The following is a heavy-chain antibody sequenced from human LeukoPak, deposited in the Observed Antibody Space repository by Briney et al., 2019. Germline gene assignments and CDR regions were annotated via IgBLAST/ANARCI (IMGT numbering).Heavy chain of an antibody. CDR2: ISSSSTNL. D-gene: IGHD6-19*01. CDR1: GFTFSSYS. J-gene: IGHJ4*02. V-gene: IGHV3-21*01. CDR3: ARSVAVAGAGDY. Sequence: GGSLSLSCAASGFTFSSYSMKWVRQAPGQGLGGVSSISSSSTNLYYEDSVKGRFTIPRDNAKNSLYLQMNSLRAEDTAVYYCARSVAVAGAGDYWGQGTLVTVSS.